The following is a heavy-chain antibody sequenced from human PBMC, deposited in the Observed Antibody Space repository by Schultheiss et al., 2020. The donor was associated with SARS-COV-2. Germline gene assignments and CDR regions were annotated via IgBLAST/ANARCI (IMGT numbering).Heavy chain of an antibody. D-gene: IGHD1-26*01. CDR2: ISSSSSYI. J-gene: IGHJ3*02. Sequence: GGSLRLSCAASGFTFSSYGMHWVRQAPGKGLEWVSSISSSSSYIYYADSVKGRFTISRDNAKNSLYLQMNSLRAEDTAVYYCARESDPYSGSYSDDAFDIWGQGTMVTVSS. V-gene: IGHV3-21*01. CDR1: GFTFSSYG. CDR3: ARESDPYSGSYSDDAFDI.